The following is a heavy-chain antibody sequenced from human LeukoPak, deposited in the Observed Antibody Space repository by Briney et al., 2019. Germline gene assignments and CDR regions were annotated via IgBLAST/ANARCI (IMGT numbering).Heavy chain of an antibody. D-gene: IGHD3-10*01. V-gene: IGHV3-20*01. Sequence: GGSLRLSCAASGFTFDDYGMSWVREAPGKGLEWVSGINWNGGSTGYADSVKGRFTISRDNAKNSLYLQMNSLRAEDTAMYHCARVYYGSGSYLFDYWGQGTLVTVSS. CDR3: ARVYYGSGSYLFDY. CDR2: INWNGGST. J-gene: IGHJ4*02. CDR1: GFTFDDYG.